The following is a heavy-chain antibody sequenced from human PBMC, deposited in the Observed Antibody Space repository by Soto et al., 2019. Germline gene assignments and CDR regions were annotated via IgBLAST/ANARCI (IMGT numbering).Heavy chain of an antibody. CDR3: ARGPLVILNYFES. CDR2: IFPLTDIP. V-gene: IGHV1-69*02. CDR1: GGTFRNYT. D-gene: IGHD3-16*02. Sequence: QVQLVQSGTEVKKPGSSVKVSCKASGGTFRNYTINWVRQAPGQGLEWMGSIFPLTDIPDYAQNFQARLTITAAKSTSTAYMELSSLTSDDTAMYFCARGPLVILNYFESWGQGTLVTVSS. J-gene: IGHJ4*02.